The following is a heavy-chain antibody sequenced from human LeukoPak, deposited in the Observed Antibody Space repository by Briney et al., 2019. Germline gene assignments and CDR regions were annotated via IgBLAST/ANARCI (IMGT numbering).Heavy chain of an antibody. CDR1: GFIFRSYE. V-gene: IGHV3-48*03. Sequence: GGSLRLSCAASGFIFRSYEMNWVRQAPGKGLEWVSYISSSGRTIYYADSVKGRFTISRDNAKNSLYLQMNSLRAEDTAVYYCASGGIPAAIADCWGQGTLVIVSS. CDR3: ASGGIPAAIADC. D-gene: IGHD2-2*01. J-gene: IGHJ4*02. CDR2: ISSSGRTI.